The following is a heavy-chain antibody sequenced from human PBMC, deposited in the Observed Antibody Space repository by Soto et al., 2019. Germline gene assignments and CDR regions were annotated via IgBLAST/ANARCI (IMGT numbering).Heavy chain of an antibody. CDR2: INWNGGST. CDR3: AKALRLGFFSGGSCHIGPFDI. Sequence: AGGSLRLSCAASGFTFDDYGMSWVRQAPGKGLEWVSGINWNGGSTGYADSVKGRFTISRDNAKNSLYLQMNSLRAEDTALYHCAKALRLGFFSGGSCHIGPFDIWGQGTMVPVSS. V-gene: IGHV3-20*01. CDR1: GFTFDDYG. D-gene: IGHD2-15*01. J-gene: IGHJ3*02.